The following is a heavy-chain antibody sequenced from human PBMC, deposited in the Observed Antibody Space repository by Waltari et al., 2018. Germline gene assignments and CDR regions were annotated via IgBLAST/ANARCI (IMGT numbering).Heavy chain of an antibody. J-gene: IGHJ3*02. Sequence: QVQLQESGPGLVKPSETLSLTCTVSGGSISSYYWSWIRQPPGKGLEWIGYIYYSGSTNYNPSLKSRVTISVDTSKNQFSLKLSSVTAADTAVYYCARPMENGAFDIWGQGTMVTVSS. CDR2: IYYSGST. V-gene: IGHV4-59*01. CDR1: GGSISSYY. CDR3: ARPMENGAFDI. D-gene: IGHD3-10*01.